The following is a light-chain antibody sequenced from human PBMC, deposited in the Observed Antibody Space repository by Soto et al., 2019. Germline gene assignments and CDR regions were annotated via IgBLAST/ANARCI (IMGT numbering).Light chain of an antibody. CDR1: QSISSW. CDR2: DAS. J-gene: IGKJ1*01. CDR3: HQYNSYSPS. Sequence: DIQMTQSPSTLSASVGDRVTITCRASQSISSWLAWYQQKPGKSPKLLIYDASSLQSGVPSRFSGSGSGSEFTLDISSLQPNDFATYYCHQYNSYSPSFGQGTKVQIK. V-gene: IGKV1-5*01.